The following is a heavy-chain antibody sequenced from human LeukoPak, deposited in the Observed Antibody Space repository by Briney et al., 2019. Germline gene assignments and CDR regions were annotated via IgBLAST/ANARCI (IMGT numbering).Heavy chain of an antibody. Sequence: SGGSLRLSCAASGFTFSSYGMHWVRQAPGKGLEWVAFIRYDGLDKFYAESVKGRFTISRDNSKNTLYLQMNSLRAEDTAVYYCAKDIHPYYDSSGWCYFDYWGQGTLVTVSS. J-gene: IGHJ4*02. CDR3: AKDIHPYYDSSGWCYFDY. D-gene: IGHD3-22*01. CDR1: GFTFSSYG. V-gene: IGHV3-30*02. CDR2: IRYDGLDK.